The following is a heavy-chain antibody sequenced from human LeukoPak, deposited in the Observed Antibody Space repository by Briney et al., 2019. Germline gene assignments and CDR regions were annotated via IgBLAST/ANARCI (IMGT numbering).Heavy chain of an antibody. V-gene: IGHV3-30*18. CDR1: GFTFSSYG. Sequence: GESLRLSCAASGFTFSSYGMHWVRQAPGKGLEWVAVISYDGSNKYYADSVKGRFTISRDNSKNTLYLQMNSLRAEDTAVYYCAKDLDYQHWARAPWSPSPQ. CDR2: ISYDGSNK. J-gene: IGHJ1*01. D-gene: IGHD3-16*01. CDR3: AKDLDYQH.